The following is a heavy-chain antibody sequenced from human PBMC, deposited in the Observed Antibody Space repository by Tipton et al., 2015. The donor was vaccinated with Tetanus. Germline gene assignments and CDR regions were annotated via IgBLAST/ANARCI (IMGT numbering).Heavy chain of an antibody. CDR1: GYIFNNYW. V-gene: IGHV5-51*01. J-gene: IGHJ4*02. CDR3: ARAHCSDGVCNFDY. D-gene: IGHD2-8*01. CDR2: IYPGDSDT. Sequence: VQLVQSGGEVKKPGESLKISCKGSGYIFNNYWIGWVRQMPGKGLEWMGIIYPGDSDTRYSPSFQGQVTISVDKSISTAYLQWSGLKASDTSMFYCARAHCSDGVCNFDYWGQGALVTVAS.